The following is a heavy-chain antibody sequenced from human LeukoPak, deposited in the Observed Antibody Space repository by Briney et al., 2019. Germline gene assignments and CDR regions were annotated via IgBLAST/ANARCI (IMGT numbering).Heavy chain of an antibody. CDR3: ARDGGPRDVAVGVDY. D-gene: IGHD6-19*01. J-gene: IGHJ4*02. V-gene: IGHV3-21*01. Sequence: GGSLRLSCAASGFTFSSYSMNWVRQAPGKGLEWVSSISSSSSYIYYADSVKGRFTISRDNAKNSLYLQMTSLRAEDTAVYYCARDGGPRDVAVGVDYWGQGTLVTVSS. CDR2: ISSSSSYI. CDR1: GFTFSSYS.